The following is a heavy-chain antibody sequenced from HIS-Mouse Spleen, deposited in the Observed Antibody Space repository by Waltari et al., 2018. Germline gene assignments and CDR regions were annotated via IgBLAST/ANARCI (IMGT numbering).Heavy chain of an antibody. J-gene: IGHJ1*01. CDR3: ARGALRGSYYWGEYFQH. CDR1: GGSFSGSY. Sequence: QVQLQQWGAGLLKPSETLSLTCAVNGGSFSGSYWSGIRKPPGKGLGWIGEINHGGSTNYNPSLKSRVTISVDTSKNQFSLKLSSVTAADTAVYYCARGALRGSYYWGEYFQHWGQGTLVTVSS. CDR2: INHGGST. V-gene: IGHV4-34*01. D-gene: IGHD1-26*01.